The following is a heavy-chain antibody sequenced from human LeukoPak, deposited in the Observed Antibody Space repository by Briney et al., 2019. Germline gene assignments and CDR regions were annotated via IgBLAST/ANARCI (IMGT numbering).Heavy chain of an antibody. CDR3: ARHEGYCSSTCCYIAHTDY. J-gene: IGHJ4*02. CDR2: IYHSGST. Sequence: SETLSLTCAVSGYSISSGYYWGWIRQPPGKGLEWSGSIYHSGSTYYNPSLKSRVTISVDTSKNQFSLKLSSVTAADTAVYYCARHEGYCSSTCCYIAHTDYWGQGTLVTVSS. D-gene: IGHD2-2*02. V-gene: IGHV4-38-2*01. CDR1: GYSISSGYY.